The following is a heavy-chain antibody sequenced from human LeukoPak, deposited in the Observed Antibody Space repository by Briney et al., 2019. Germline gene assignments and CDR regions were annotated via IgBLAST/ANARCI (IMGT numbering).Heavy chain of an antibody. J-gene: IGHJ3*02. V-gene: IGHV3-7*01. Sequence: GGSLRLSCAASGFTFSSYWMSWVRQAPEKGLEWVANIKQDGSEKYYVDSVKGRFTISRDNAKNSLYLQMNSLRAEDTAVYYCAQLSMVRGGDDAFDIWGQGTMVTVSS. D-gene: IGHD3-10*01. CDR2: IKQDGSEK. CDR1: GFTFSSYW. CDR3: AQLSMVRGGDDAFDI.